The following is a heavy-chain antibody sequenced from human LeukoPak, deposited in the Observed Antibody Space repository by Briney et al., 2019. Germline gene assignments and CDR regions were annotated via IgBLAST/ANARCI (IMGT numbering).Heavy chain of an antibody. CDR2: ISLAGQT. J-gene: IGHJ4*02. D-gene: IGHD1-26*01. V-gene: IGHV4-4*02. CDR1: GGSISGTNW. Sequence: PSGTLSLTCGVSGGSISGTNWWSWVRQPPGQGLEWIGEISLAGQTHYNPSLNGRVTMSLDKSSNHLSLHLTSVTAADTATYFCSRESGPFCPFGYWGQGTLVIVSS. CDR3: SRESGPFCPFGY.